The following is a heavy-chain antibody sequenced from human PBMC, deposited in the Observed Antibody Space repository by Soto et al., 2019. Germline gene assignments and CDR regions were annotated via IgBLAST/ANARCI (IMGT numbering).Heavy chain of an antibody. V-gene: IGHV4-31*03. J-gene: IGHJ6*02. CDR3: ARAHSYYDSSGPLDV. D-gene: IGHD3-22*01. CDR2: IYYSGST. CDR1: GGSISSGGYY. Sequence: SETLSLTCTVSGGSISSGGYYWSWIRQHPEKGLEWIGYIYYSGSTYYNPSLKSRVTISVDTSKNQFSLKLSSVTAADTAVYYCARAHSYYDSSGPLDVWGQGTTVTVSS.